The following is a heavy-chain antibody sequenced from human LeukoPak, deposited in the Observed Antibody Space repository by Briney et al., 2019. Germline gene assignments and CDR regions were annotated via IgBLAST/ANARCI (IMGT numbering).Heavy chain of an antibody. V-gene: IGHV3-23*01. CDR1: GFPFGSYP. CDR2: IGTTDDT. Sequence: GDSLRLSCVASGFPFGSYPMTWVRQSPVKGLEWVSTIGTTDDTYYADSVKGRFTISRDNYKDTLYLQMHSLGAEDTAIYYCAKSRIVDHRGYFDCWGQGTLVTVSS. D-gene: IGHD2-15*01. CDR3: AKSRIVDHRGYFDC. J-gene: IGHJ4*02.